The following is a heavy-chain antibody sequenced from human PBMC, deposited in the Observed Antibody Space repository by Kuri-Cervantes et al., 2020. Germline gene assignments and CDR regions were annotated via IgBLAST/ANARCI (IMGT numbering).Heavy chain of an antibody. J-gene: IGHJ4*02. D-gene: IGHD6-19*01. Sequence: KVSCKGSGYSFTSYWIGWVRQMPGKGLEWMGIIYPGDSDTRYSPSFQGQVTISADKSISTAYLQWSSLKASDTAMYYCARHIIAVAGKGGYYFDYWGQGTLVTVSS. CDR3: ARHIIAVAGKGGYYFDY. CDR2: IYPGDSDT. CDR1: GYSFTSYW. V-gene: IGHV5-51*01.